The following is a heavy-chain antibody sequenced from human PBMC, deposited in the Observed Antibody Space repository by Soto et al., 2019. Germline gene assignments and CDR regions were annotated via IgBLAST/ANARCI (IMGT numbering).Heavy chain of an antibody. CDR1: GFTFSSYW. Sequence: GGSLRLSCAASGFTFSSYWMSWVRQVPGKGLEWVANIKQDGSEKYYVDSVKGRFTISRDNAKNSLYLQMNSLRAEDTAVYYCARYCSGGSCYRSPHFDYWGQGTLVTVSS. CDR2: IKQDGSEK. J-gene: IGHJ4*02. D-gene: IGHD2-15*01. CDR3: ARYCSGGSCYRSPHFDY. V-gene: IGHV3-7*01.